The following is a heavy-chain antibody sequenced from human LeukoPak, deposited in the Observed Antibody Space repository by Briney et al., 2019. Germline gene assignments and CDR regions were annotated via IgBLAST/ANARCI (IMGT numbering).Heavy chain of an antibody. CDR3: ARAVVPPAIPGYNWFDP. J-gene: IGHJ5*02. Sequence: SETLSLTCAVYGGSFSGYYWSWIRQPPGKGLQWIGEINHSGSTNYNPSLKSRVTISVDTSKNQFSLKLSSVTAADTAVYYCARAVVPPAIPGYNWFDPWGQGTLVTVSS. D-gene: IGHD2-2*02. CDR1: GGSFSGYY. V-gene: IGHV4-34*01. CDR2: INHSGST.